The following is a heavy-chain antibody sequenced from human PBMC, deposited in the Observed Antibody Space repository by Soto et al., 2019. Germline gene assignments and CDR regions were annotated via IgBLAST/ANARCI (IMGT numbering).Heavy chain of an antibody. CDR1: GGSFSGYY. V-gene: IGHV4-34*01. J-gene: IGHJ6*01. D-gene: IGHD6-6*01. Sequence: SETLSLTCAVYGGSFSGYYWSWIRQPPGKGLEWIGEINHSGSTNYNPSLKSRVTISVDTSKNQFSLKLSSVTAADTAVYYCARASLAYSSSSAPGGGYSGMDVWGQGTTVTVSS. CDR2: INHSGST. CDR3: ARASLAYSSSSAPGGGYSGMDV.